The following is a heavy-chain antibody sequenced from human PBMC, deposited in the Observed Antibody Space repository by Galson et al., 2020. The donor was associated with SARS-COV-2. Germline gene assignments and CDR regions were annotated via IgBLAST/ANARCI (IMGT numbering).Heavy chain of an antibody. J-gene: IGHJ6*02. Sequence: GGSLRLSCAASGFTFSSYSMNWVRQAPGKGLEWVSYISSSSSTIYYADSVKGRFTISRDNAKNSLYLQMNSLRDEDTAVYYCASSPGDIVVVVAASTYYYYGMDVWGQGTTVTVSS. CDR1: GFTFSSYS. CDR3: ASSPGDIVVVVAASTYYYYGMDV. D-gene: IGHD2-15*01. V-gene: IGHV3-48*02. CDR2: ISSSSSTI.